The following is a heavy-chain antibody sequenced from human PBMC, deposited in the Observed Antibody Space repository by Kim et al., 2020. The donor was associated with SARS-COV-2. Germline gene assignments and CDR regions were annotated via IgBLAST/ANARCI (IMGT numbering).Heavy chain of an antibody. J-gene: IGHJ5*02. CDR2: INPNSGGT. CDR1: GYTFTGYY. V-gene: IGHV1-2*06. CDR3: ARDRRYNWNDVSWFDP. Sequence: ASVKVSCKASGYTFTGYYMHWVRQAPGQGLEWMGRINPNSGGTNYAQKFQGRVTMTRDTSISTAYMELSRLRSDDTAVYYCARDRRYNWNDVSWFDPWGQGTLVTVSS. D-gene: IGHD1-1*01.